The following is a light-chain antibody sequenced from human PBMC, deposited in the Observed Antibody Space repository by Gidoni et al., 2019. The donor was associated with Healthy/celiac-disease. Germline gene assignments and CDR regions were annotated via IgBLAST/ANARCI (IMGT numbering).Light chain of an antibody. CDR3: QQSYSTPYT. CDR1: QSISSY. J-gene: IGKJ2*01. V-gene: IGKV1-39*01. CDR2: AAS. Sequence: DIQMTQSPSSLSASVGDRVTITCRASQSISSYLNWYQQKPGKAPKLLIYAASSLQSGFPSRFSGSGSGTDFTLTISSLQPEDCATYYCQQSYSTPYTFGQGTKLEIK.